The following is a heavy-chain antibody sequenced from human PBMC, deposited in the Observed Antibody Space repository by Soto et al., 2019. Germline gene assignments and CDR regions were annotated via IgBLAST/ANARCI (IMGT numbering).Heavy chain of an antibody. V-gene: IGHV4-31*03. CDR3: SRGILV. J-gene: IGHJ4*02. Sequence: QVQLQESGPGLVKPSQTLSLTCTVSGGSINSGGYCWSWIRQHPGKGLDWIGCISYGGSTTYNPSLTSRVTISVDTSKNQFSLKLTAVTAADTAVYYCSRGILVWGQGAVITVSS. CDR1: GGSINSGGYC. D-gene: IGHD5-18*01. CDR2: ISYGGST.